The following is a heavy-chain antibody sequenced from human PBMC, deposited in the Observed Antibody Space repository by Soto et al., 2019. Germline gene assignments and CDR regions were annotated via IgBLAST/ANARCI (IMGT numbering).Heavy chain of an antibody. Sequence: PGGSLRLSCGASGFTFISYGMHWVRQAPGKGLEWVAVIWYDGSNKYYADSVKGRFTISRDNSKNTLYLQMNSLRAEDTAVYYCARPVSAAVTDDAFDIWGQGTMVTVSS. D-gene: IGHD6-13*01. J-gene: IGHJ3*02. CDR1: GFTFISYG. CDR2: IWYDGSNK. CDR3: ARPVSAAVTDDAFDI. V-gene: IGHV3-33*01.